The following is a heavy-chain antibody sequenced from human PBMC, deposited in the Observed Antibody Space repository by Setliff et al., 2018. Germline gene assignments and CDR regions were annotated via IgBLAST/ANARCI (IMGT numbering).Heavy chain of an antibody. D-gene: IGHD3-10*01. CDR1: GFTFSGSA. Sequence: SLRLSCAASGFTFSGSAMHWVRQASGKGLEWVGRIRSKANSYATAYAASVKGRFTISRDDSKNTAYLQMNSLKTEDTAVYYCTRLPPSLWFGESDAFDIWGQGTMVTVSS. CDR3: TRLPPSLWFGESDAFDI. CDR2: IRSKANSYAT. V-gene: IGHV3-73*01. J-gene: IGHJ3*02.